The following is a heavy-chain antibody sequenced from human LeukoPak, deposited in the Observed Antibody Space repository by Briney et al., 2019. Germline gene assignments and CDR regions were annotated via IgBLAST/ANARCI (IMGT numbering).Heavy chain of an antibody. CDR1: GYTLSEIS. CDR2: FDTEDGET. D-gene: IGHD2-2*02. J-gene: IGHJ6*03. V-gene: IGHV1-24*01. CDR3: ATAGGYTSTTACPYYHYMDV. Sequence: ASVTVSFTVSGYTLSEISMYWGRQGQGKGKGRGGGFDTEDGETIYSQKFQGRVTMTEDTSTDTAYMELSSLRSEDTAVYYCATAGGYTSTTACPYYHYMDVWGKGTTVTVSS.